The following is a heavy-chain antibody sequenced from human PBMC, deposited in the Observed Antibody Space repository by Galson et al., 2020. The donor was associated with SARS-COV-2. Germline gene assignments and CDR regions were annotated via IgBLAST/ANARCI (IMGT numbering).Heavy chain of an antibody. J-gene: IGHJ4*02. CDR3: AKGLSAMAMITVGGVIAPFDY. D-gene: IGHD3-16*02. Sequence: GESLKISCAASGFTFDDYAMHWVRQAPGKGLEWVSLISWDGGSTYYADSVKGRFTISRDNSKNSLYLQMNSLRAEDTALYYCAKGLSAMAMITVGGVIAPFDYWGQGTLVTVSS. V-gene: IGHV3-43D*03. CDR1: GFTFDDYA. CDR2: ISWDGGST.